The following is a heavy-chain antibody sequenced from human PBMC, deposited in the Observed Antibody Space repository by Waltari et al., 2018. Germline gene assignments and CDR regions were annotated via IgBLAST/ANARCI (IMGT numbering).Heavy chain of an antibody. CDR1: GFPFSRSW. J-gene: IGHJ4*02. CDR2: IKEDGSEK. V-gene: IGHV3-7*02. Sequence: EVQLVDSGGGLVQPGGSLRLSGAASGFPFSRSWISWVRQAPGKGLEWVAKIKEDGSEKDYVDSVKGRFTISRDNAKNSLYLQMDSLRAEDTAVYYCATMGVGRFDYWGQGTLVTVSS. D-gene: IGHD2-8*01. CDR3: ATMGVGRFDY.